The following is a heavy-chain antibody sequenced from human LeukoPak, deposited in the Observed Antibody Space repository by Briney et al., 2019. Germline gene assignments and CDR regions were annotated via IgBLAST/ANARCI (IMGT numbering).Heavy chain of an antibody. J-gene: IGHJ4*02. V-gene: IGHV3-23*01. CDR2: MSGSDGQT. Sequence: GGSLRLSCAASGFTVSNIYMSWVRQAPGKGLEWVSGMSGSDGQTHYADSVKGRFTISRDNSKNTVYLEMNSLRAEDTALYYCAKRVRDGYNTPIDYWGRGTLVTVSS. D-gene: IGHD5-24*01. CDR3: AKRVRDGYNTPIDY. CDR1: GFTVSNIY.